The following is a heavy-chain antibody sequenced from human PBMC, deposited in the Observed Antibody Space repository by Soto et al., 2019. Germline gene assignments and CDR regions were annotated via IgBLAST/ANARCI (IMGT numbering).Heavy chain of an antibody. J-gene: IGHJ6*04. V-gene: IGHV1-69*01. Sequence: QVQLVQSGAEVKKPGSSVKVSCKASRGTFGSYGVSWVRQAPGQGLEWMGGIIPILQRVTYAERFRGRVTITADASTNTAFMALGGLSSEDTDVYFCARANTPITPMSNYYSGLDIWGKGTKVTVSS. CDR3: ARANTPITPMSNYYSGLDI. D-gene: IGHD2-15*01. CDR2: IIPILQRV. CDR1: RGTFGSYG.